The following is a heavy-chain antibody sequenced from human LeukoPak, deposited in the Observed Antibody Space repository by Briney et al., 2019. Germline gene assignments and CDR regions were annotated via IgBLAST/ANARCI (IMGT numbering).Heavy chain of an antibody. Sequence: GGSLRLSCAASGFTFSSYSMNWVRQAPGKGLEWVSSISSSSSYIFYADSVKGRFTISRDNAKNSLYLQMNSLRAEDMAVYYCARDWAYYYDSSGLSAFDIWGQGTMVTVSS. CDR3: ARDWAYYYDSSGLSAFDI. D-gene: IGHD3-22*01. V-gene: IGHV3-21*01. J-gene: IGHJ3*02. CDR1: GFTFSSYS. CDR2: ISSSSSYI.